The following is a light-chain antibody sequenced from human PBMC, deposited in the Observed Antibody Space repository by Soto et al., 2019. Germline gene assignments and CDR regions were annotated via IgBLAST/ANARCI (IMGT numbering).Light chain of an antibody. CDR1: QSISTS. V-gene: IGKV1-5*01. CDR3: QQSYSTPFT. Sequence: DIQMTQSPSTLSASVGDRVTITCRASQSISTSLTWYQQKPGKAPKLLIYHASSLESGVPSRFSGSGSGTEFTLTISSLQPDDFATYYCQQSYSTPFTFGPGTKVDIK. J-gene: IGKJ3*01. CDR2: HAS.